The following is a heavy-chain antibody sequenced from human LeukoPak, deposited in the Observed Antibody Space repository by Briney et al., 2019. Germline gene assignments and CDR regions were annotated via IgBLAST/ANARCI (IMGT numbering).Heavy chain of an antibody. CDR3: AKGQTYYYGSGSYYNPYYFDY. CDR2: ISGSGGST. D-gene: IGHD3-10*01. J-gene: IGHJ4*02. Sequence: GGSLRLSCAASGFTFSSYAMSWVRQAPGKGLEWVSAISGSGGSTYYADSVKGRFTISRDNSKNTLYLQMNSLRAEDTAVYYCAKGQTYYYGSGSYYNPYYFDYWGQGTLVTVSS. V-gene: IGHV3-23*01. CDR1: GFTFSSYA.